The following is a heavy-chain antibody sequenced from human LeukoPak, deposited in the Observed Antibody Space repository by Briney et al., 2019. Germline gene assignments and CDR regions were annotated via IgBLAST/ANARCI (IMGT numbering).Heavy chain of an antibody. D-gene: IGHD3-22*01. V-gene: IGHV3-23*01. J-gene: IGHJ4*02. CDR1: GLTFSSFP. Sequence: GGSLRLSCAASGLTFSSFPISWVRQAPGKGLEWVSAINNNGGDTYYADSVKGRFTISRDNSKNTLYLQMNSLRAEDTAVYYCAKAGDYDSSDYYYGYFDYWGQGTLVTVSS. CDR2: INNNGGDT. CDR3: AKAGDYDSSDYYYGYFDY.